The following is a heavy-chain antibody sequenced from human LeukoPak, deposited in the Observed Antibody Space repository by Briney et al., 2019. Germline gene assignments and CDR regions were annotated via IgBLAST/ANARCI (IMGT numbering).Heavy chain of an antibody. CDR1: GFTFSSYW. V-gene: IGHV3-74*01. Sequence: HPGGSLRLSCAASGFTFSSYWMHWVRQAPGRGLMWVSRINSDESIRSFADSVKGRFTISRDNAKNTLYLQMNSLRAEDTAVYYCGRGAYSYGPRADYWGQGTLVTVSS. CDR3: GRGAYSYGPRADY. CDR2: INSDESIR. D-gene: IGHD5-18*01. J-gene: IGHJ4*02.